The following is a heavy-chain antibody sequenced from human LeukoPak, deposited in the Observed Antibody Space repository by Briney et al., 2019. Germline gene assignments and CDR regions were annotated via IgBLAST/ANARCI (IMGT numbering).Heavy chain of an antibody. Sequence: GASVKVSCKASGYTFTSYYMHWVRQAPAQGLEWMGITNPSGGSTNYSQKFQGRVTMTRDVSTSTDYMELSSLRSEDTAVYYCAREGTPSFEYWGQGTLVTVSP. CDR1: GYTFTSYY. D-gene: IGHD2-15*01. J-gene: IGHJ4*02. CDR3: AREGTPSFEY. V-gene: IGHV1-46*01. CDR2: TNPSGGST.